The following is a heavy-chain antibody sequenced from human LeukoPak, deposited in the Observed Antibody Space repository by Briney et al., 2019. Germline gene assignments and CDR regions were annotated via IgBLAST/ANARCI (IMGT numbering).Heavy chain of an antibody. CDR2: ISYDGSNK. D-gene: IGHD6-6*01. J-gene: IGHJ4*02. CDR1: GFTFSSYA. Sequence: GGSLRLSCAASGFTFSSYAMHWVRQAPGKGLEWVAVISYDGSNKYYADSVKGRFTFSRDNSKNTLYLQMNSLRAEDTAVYYCARSGSSSCWDYWGQGTLVTVSS. CDR3: ARSGSSSCWDY. V-gene: IGHV3-30-3*01.